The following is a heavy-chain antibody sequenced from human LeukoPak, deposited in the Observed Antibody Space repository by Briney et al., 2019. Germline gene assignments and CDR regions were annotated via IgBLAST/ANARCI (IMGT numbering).Heavy chain of an antibody. J-gene: IGHJ5*01. Sequence: SETLSLTCTVSGGSISSSSYYWGWIRQHPGKGPEWIGRIYASGNTRYNPSLKSRLTMSVDTSKNQFSLKLSSVTAADTAIYFCARGMAAAYDYNWFDSWGQGTLVTVSS. CDR1: GGSISSSSYY. V-gene: IGHV4-39*07. CDR3: ARGMAAAYDYNWFDS. CDR2: IYASGNT. D-gene: IGHD5-12*01.